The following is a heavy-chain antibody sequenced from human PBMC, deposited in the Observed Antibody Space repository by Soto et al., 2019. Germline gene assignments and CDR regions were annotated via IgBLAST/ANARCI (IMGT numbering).Heavy chain of an antibody. V-gene: IGHV3-64D*08. CDR3: VKVANGQYRNRKAFDY. CDR2: ISNTGGAT. D-gene: IGHD6-6*01. CDR1: GFTFGSFA. J-gene: IGHJ4*02. Sequence: PGGYLRLSCSASGFTFGSFAMHWVRQAPGKGQEYVSAISNTGGATFYADPVKGRFIVSRDNSKNTLYLQITSLRPADTALYFCVKVANGQYRNRKAFDYWGQGHLVTGSS.